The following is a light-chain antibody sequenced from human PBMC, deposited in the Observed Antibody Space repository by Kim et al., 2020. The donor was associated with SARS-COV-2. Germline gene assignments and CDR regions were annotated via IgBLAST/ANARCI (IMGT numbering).Light chain of an antibody. CDR2: GAS. J-gene: IGKJ1*01. CDR3: QFYGSSPRWT. Sequence: SNYVAWYQQKPGQAPRLLISGASTRATGIPDRFSGSGSGTDFTLTINRLEPEDFAVYYCQFYGSSPRWTFGQGTKVEFK. V-gene: IGKV3-20*01. CDR1: SNY.